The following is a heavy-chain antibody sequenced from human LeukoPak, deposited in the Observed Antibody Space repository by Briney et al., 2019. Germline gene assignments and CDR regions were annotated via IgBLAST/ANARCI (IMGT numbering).Heavy chain of an antibody. CDR3: ARTDYMVRGVLDY. V-gene: IGHV1-69*04. J-gene: IGHJ4*02. D-gene: IGHD3-10*01. Sequence: ASVKVSCKASGGTFSSYAISWVRQAPGQGLEWMGRIIPILGIANYAQKFQGRVTITADKSTSTAYMELRSLRSDDTAVYYCARTDYMVRGVLDYWGQGTLVTVSS. CDR1: GGTFSSYA. CDR2: IIPILGIA.